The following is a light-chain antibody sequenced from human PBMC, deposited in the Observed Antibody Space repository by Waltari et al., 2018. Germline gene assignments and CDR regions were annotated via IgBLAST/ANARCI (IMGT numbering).Light chain of an antibody. CDR3: QVWDRSSGVKVF. Sequence: SYVLAKPASVSVATGATASITCGGNNIGSKSVHGSQQKPGQAPVLVIYYDTARPSGIPERFSSSISENTATLTISRVEAGDEADYYCQVWDRSSGVKVFFGGGTKMTVL. J-gene: IGLJ2*01. V-gene: IGLV3-21*04. CDR1: NIGSKS. CDR2: YDT.